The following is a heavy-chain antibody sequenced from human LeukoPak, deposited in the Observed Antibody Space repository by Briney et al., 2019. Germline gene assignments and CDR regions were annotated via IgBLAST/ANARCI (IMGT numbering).Heavy chain of an antibody. D-gene: IGHD4-17*01. CDR3: ARDGDYGDGNY. V-gene: IGHV4-34*01. J-gene: IGHJ4*02. CDR1: GGSISGYY. CDR2: INHSGST. Sequence: SETLSLTCTVSGGSISGYYWSWIRQPPGKGLEWIGEINHSGSTNYNPSLKTRVTISVDTAKNQFSLKLSSVTAADTAVYYCARDGDYGDGNYWGQGTLVTVSS.